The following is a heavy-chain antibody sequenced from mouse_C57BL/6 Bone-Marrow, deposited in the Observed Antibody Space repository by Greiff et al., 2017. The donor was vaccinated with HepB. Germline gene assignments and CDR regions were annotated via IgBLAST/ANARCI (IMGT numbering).Heavy chain of an antibody. V-gene: IGHV1-19*01. Sequence: EVQLQQSGPVLVKPGASVKMSCKASGYTFTDYYMNWVKQSHGKSLEWIGVINPYNGGTSYNQKFKGKATLTVDKSSSTAYMELNSLTSEDSAVYYCARRDYYGLWYFDVWGTGTTVTVSS. CDR2: INPYNGGT. CDR1: GYTFTDYY. J-gene: IGHJ1*03. CDR3: ARRDYYGLWYFDV. D-gene: IGHD1-1*01.